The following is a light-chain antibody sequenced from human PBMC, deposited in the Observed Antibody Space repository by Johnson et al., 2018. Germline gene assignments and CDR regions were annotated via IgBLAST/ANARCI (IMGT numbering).Light chain of an antibody. CDR3: GTWDSSLRARNV. CDR2: DNN. V-gene: IGLV1-51*01. CDR1: SSNIGTNY. Sequence: QSVLTQPPSVSAAPGQKVTISCSGSSSNIGTNYVSWYQQLPGTAPKLLIYDNNKRPSGITDRFSGSKSGTSATLGITGLQTGDEADYYCGTWDSSLRARNVLGTGTKVTVL. J-gene: IGLJ1*01.